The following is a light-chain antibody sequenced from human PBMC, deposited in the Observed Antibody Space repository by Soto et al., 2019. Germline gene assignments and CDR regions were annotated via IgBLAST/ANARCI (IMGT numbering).Light chain of an antibody. CDR3: SSSTSNSISPYV. CDR2: DVS. Sequence: QSVLTQPASVSGSPGQSITISCTGTSSDVGGYNYVSWYQQHPGKAPKLMIYDVSNRPSGVSNRFSGSKSGNTASLAISGLQAEDEAYYYCSSSTSNSISPYVVGTGTKVTV. J-gene: IGLJ1*01. CDR1: SSDVGGYNY. V-gene: IGLV2-14*01.